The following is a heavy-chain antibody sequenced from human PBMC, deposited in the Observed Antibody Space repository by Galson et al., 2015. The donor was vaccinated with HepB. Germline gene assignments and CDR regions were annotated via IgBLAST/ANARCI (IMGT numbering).Heavy chain of an antibody. Sequence: PALVKPTQTLTLTCTFSGFSLSTSGMCVSWIRQPPGKALEWLALIDWDDDKYYSTSLKTRLTISKDTSKNQVVLTMTNMGPVDTATYYCARIPYYYDSSDYYFDYWGQGTLVTVSS. D-gene: IGHD3-22*01. CDR1: GFSLSTSGMC. J-gene: IGHJ4*02. CDR3: ARIPYYYDSSDYYFDY. V-gene: IGHV2-70*01. CDR2: IDWDDDK.